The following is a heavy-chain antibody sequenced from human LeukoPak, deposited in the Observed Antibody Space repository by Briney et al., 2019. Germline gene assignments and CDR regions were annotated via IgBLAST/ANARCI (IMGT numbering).Heavy chain of an antibody. V-gene: IGHV4-38-2*02. J-gene: IGHJ4*02. CDR3: ARIFIRNGYSPYFDC. D-gene: IGHD5-18*01. CDR2: VYQSGTT. CDR1: GFSISSGHY. Sequence: SETPSLTCTVSGFSISSGHYWGWVRQPPGAGLEWIGSVYQSGTTYYNPSLKSRVTTSVDMSKNQFSLRLRPVTAADAAVYYCARIFIRNGYSPYFDCWGQGTLVTVSS.